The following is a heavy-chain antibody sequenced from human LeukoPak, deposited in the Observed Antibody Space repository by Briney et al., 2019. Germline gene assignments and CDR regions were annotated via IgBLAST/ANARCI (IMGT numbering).Heavy chain of an antibody. V-gene: IGHV1-2*02. CDR1: GYTFTGYY. Sequence: ASVKVSCKASGYTFTGYYMHWVRQAPGQGLEWMGWINPNSGGTNYAQKFQGRVTMTRDTSISTAYMELSRLRSDDTAVYYCARVYCSSTSRYGGVNWFDPWGQGTLVTVSS. CDR2: INPNSGGT. J-gene: IGHJ5*02. D-gene: IGHD2-2*01. CDR3: ARVYCSSTSRYGGVNWFDP.